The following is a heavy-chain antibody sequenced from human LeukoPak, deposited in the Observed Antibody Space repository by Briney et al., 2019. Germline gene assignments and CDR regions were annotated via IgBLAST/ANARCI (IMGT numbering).Heavy chain of an antibody. CDR3: ARWISSGYYVLDY. J-gene: IGHJ4*02. D-gene: IGHD3-22*01. CDR2: IYYSGST. Sequence: PSETLSLTCTVSGGSISSGGYYWSWIRQHPGKGLEWIGYIYYSGSTYYNPSLKSRVTISVDTSKSQFSLKLSSVTAADTAVYYCARWISSGYYVLDYWGQGTLVTVSS. CDR1: GGSISSGGYY. V-gene: IGHV4-31*03.